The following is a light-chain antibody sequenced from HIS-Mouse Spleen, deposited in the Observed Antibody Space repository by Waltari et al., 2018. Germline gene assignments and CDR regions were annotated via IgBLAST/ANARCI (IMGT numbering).Light chain of an antibody. CDR2: DAS. Sequence: PGERATLSCRASQSVSSYLAWYQQKPGQAPRLLIYDASNRATGIPARFSGSGSGTDFTLTISSLEPEDFAVYYCQQRSNWPTFGGGTKVEIK. CDR1: QSVSSY. V-gene: IGKV3-11*01. CDR3: QQRSNWPT. J-gene: IGKJ4*01.